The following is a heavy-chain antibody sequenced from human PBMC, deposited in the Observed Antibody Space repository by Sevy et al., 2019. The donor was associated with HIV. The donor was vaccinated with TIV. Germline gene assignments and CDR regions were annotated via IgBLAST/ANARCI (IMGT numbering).Heavy chain of an antibody. Sequence: GGSLRLSCAVSGFTFSNYNMNWVRQAPGKGLEWVSYISGLSNYIYYADSVKGRFRISRDNAKNSLYLQMNSLRAEDTAVYYCARGVQTYDAFDIWGQGTMVTVSS. CDR1: GFTFSNYN. CDR3: ARGVQTYDAFDI. V-gene: IGHV3-21*01. CDR2: ISGLSNYI. J-gene: IGHJ3*02. D-gene: IGHD6-6*01.